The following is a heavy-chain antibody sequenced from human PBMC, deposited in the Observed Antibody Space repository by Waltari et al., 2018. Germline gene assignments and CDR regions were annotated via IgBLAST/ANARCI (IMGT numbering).Heavy chain of an antibody. D-gene: IGHD5-18*01. CDR3: AHSNTATNYYYYYYMDV. V-gene: IGHV2-5*01. Sequence: QITLKESGPTLVKPTQTLTLTCTFSGFSLSTSGVGVGWIRQPPGKALEWLALIYWNDDKRYSPSLKSRLTITKDTSKNQVVLTMTNMDPVDTATYYCAHSNTATNYYYYYYMDVWGKGTTVTVSS. J-gene: IGHJ6*03. CDR2: IYWNDDK. CDR1: GFSLSTSGVG.